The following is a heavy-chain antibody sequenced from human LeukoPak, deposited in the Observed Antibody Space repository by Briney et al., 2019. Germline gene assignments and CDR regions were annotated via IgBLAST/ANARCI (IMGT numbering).Heavy chain of an antibody. Sequence: PGGSLRLSCAASGFTFRRSWMHWVRHTPGKGLVWLSRINYDGSSTSYADPVKGRFHLHRENDKHALYPEMHGLSEEDVAVLYCAVGLGSTWYFDYWGQGSLVTASS. CDR2: INYDGSST. V-gene: IGHV3-74*01. CDR3: AVGLGSTWYFDY. D-gene: IGHD6-13*01. CDR1: GFTFRRSW. J-gene: IGHJ4*02.